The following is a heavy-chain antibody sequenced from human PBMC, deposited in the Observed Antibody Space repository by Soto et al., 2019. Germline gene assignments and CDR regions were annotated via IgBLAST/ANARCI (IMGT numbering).Heavy chain of an antibody. V-gene: IGHV3-21*01. CDR3: ARARLNYDILTGYAKNDAFDI. CDR1: GFTFSSYS. Sequence: GGSLRLSCAASGFTFSSYSMNWVRQAPWKGLEWVSSISSSSSYIYYADSVKGRFTISRDNAKNSLYLQMNSLRAEDTAVYYCARARLNYDILTGYAKNDAFDIWGQGTMVTVSS. D-gene: IGHD3-9*01. CDR2: ISSSSSYI. J-gene: IGHJ3*02.